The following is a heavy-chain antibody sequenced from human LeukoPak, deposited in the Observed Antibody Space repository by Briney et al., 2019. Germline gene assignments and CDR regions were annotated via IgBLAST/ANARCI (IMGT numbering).Heavy chain of an antibody. CDR3: ARDNRYCNGGSCSNWFDP. CDR2: FSASGNS. CDR1: GDSISSDDYY. V-gene: IGHV4-61*02. Sequence: SETLSLTCTVSGDSISSDDYYWSWIRQPAGKGLEWIGRFSASGNSNYNPSLKSRLTISVDTSKNQFSLKLTSVTAADTAVYDCARDNRYCNGGSCSNWFDPWGQGTLVTVSS. J-gene: IGHJ5*02. D-gene: IGHD2-15*01.